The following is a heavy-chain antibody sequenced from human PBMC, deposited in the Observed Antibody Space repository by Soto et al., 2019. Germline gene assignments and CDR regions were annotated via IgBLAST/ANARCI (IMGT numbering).Heavy chain of an antibody. Sequence: QVQLVQSGAEVKKPGASVKVSCKASGYTFTSYGISWVRQAPGQGLEWMGWISAYNGNTNYAQKLQGRVTMTTDTSTSTAYMELRSLRSDDTAVYYCAKDLPSIAARPCGWFDPWGQGTLVTVSS. CDR2: ISAYNGNT. V-gene: IGHV1-18*01. D-gene: IGHD6-6*01. CDR3: AKDLPSIAARPCGWFDP. CDR1: GYTFTSYG. J-gene: IGHJ5*02.